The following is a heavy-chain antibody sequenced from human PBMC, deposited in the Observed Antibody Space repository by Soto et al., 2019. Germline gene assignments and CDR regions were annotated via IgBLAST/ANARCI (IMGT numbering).Heavy chain of an antibody. CDR2: ISAYNGNT. D-gene: IGHD6-19*01. CDR1: GYTFTSYG. V-gene: IGHV1-18*01. Sequence: QVQLVQSGAEVKKPGASVKVSCKASGYTFTSYGISWVRQAPGQGLEWMGWISAYNGNTNYAQKLQGRVTMTTDTATSTAYMELRSLRSDDTAVYYCARGNGLYPRIAVAGTGADYWGQGTLVTVSS. CDR3: ARGNGLYPRIAVAGTGADY. J-gene: IGHJ4*02.